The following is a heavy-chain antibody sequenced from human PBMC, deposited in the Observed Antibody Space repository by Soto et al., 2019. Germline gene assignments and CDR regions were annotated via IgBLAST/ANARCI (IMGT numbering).Heavy chain of an antibody. Sequence: VASVKVSCKASGYTFTSYAMHWVRQAPGQRLEWMGWINAGNGNTKYSQKFQGRVTITRDTSASTAYMELSSLRSEDTAVYYCASFKGGSSSPRYGMDVWGQGTTVTV. CDR3: ASFKGGSSSPRYGMDV. CDR1: GYTFTSYA. D-gene: IGHD6-6*01. CDR2: INAGNGNT. V-gene: IGHV1-3*01. J-gene: IGHJ6*02.